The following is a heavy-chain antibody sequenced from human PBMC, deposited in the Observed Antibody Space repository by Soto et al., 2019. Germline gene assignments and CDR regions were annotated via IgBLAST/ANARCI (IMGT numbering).Heavy chain of an antibody. CDR3: ARFGGYCGGDCYSGHFQH. CDR1: GGSISSSSYY. V-gene: IGHV4-39*01. J-gene: IGHJ1*01. Sequence: SETLSLTSTVSGGSISSSSYYWGWIRQPPGKGLEWIGSIYYSGSTYYNPSLRSRVTISVDTSKDQFSLRLSCVTAADTGVYYCARFGGYCGGDCYSGHFQHWGQGTLVTSPQ. D-gene: IGHD2-21*02. CDR2: IYYSGST.